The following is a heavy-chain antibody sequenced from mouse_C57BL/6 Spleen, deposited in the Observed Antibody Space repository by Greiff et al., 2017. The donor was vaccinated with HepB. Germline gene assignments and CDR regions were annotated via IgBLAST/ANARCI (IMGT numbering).Heavy chain of an antibody. CDR1: GYSITSGYY. D-gene: IGHD2-4*01. J-gene: IGHJ3*01. V-gene: IGHV3-6*01. Sequence: ESGPGLVKPSQSLSLTCSVTGYSITSGYYWNWIRQFPGNKLEWMGYISYDGSNNYNPSLKNRISITRDTSKNQFFLKLNSVTTEDTATYYCARGDYDYDAWFAYWGQGTLVTVSA. CDR3: ARGDYDYDAWFAY. CDR2: ISYDGSN.